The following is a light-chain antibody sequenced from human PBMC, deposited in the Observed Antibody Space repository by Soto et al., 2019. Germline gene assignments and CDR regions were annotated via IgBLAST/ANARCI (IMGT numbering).Light chain of an antibody. Sequence: QSALTQPASVSGSPGQSITISCTGTSGDVGGYNYVSWYQQHPGKAPKLVIYEVSNRPSGVSNRFSGSKSGNTASLTISGLQADDEADYYCSSYTSSSVVVFGGGTKVTVL. V-gene: IGLV2-14*01. CDR2: EVS. CDR1: SGDVGGYNY. J-gene: IGLJ2*01. CDR3: SSYTSSSVVV.